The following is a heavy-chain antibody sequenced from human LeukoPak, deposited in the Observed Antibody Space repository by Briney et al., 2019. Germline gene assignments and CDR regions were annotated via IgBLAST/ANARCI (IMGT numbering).Heavy chain of an antibody. D-gene: IGHD2-15*01. CDR3: ARKGGVGRGGPRMLGYCSGGSCYADY. Sequence: SETLSLTCAVYCGSFSGYYWSWIRQPPGKGLEGIGEINPSGRTNYHPSLKSRVTISVDTSKNQFSLKLSSVSAADTAVYYCARKGGVGRGGPRMLGYCSGGSCYADYWGQGTLVTVSS. V-gene: IGHV4-34*01. J-gene: IGHJ4*02. CDR2: INPSGRT. CDR1: CGSFSGYY.